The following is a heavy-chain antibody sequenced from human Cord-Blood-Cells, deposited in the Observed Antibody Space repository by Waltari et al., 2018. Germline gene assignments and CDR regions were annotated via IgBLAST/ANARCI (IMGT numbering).Heavy chain of an antibody. CDR1: GFTFSSYW. V-gene: IGHV3-7*01. D-gene: IGHD7-27*01. CDR3: ARELTGGGSGY. Sequence: EVQLVESGGGLVQPGGSLRLSCAASGFTFSSYWMSWVRQAPGKGLEWVANIKQDGREKYYVDSVKGRFTISRDNAKNSLYLQMNSLRAENTAVYYCARELTGGGSGYWGQGTLVTVSS. J-gene: IGHJ4*02. CDR2: IKQDGREK.